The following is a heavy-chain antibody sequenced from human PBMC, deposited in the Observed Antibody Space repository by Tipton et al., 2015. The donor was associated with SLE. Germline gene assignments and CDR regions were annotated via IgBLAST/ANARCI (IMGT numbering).Heavy chain of an antibody. CDR1: GFTFSSYE. CDR3: ARRAKDIDY. Sequence: SLRLSCAASGFTFSSYEMNWVRQAPGKGLEWVSYISSSGSTIYYADSVKGRFTISGDNAKNSLYLQMNSLRAEDTAVYYCARRAKDIDYWGQGTLVTVSS. V-gene: IGHV3-48*03. D-gene: IGHD2-15*01. CDR2: ISSSGSTI. J-gene: IGHJ4*02.